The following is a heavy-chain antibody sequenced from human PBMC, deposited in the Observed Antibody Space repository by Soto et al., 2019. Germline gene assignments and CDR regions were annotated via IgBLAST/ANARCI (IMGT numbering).Heavy chain of an antibody. CDR2: MNPNSGNT. J-gene: IGHJ6*02. CDR3: ARERKTRGMDV. V-gene: IGHV1-8*01. Sequence: QVQLVQYGAEVKKPGASVKVSCKASGYTFTSYDINWVRQATGQGLEWMGWMNPNSGNTAYAQKFQGRVTMTRSTSISTVNLELSSLRAEDTAVYYCARERKTRGMDVWGQGTTVTVSS. CDR1: GYTFTSYD.